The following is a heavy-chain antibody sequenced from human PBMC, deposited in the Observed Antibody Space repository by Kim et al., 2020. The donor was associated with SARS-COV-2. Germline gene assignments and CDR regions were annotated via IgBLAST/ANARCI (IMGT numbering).Heavy chain of an antibody. V-gene: IGHV3-30*07. Sequence: DSVKGRFPISRDNSKNTLYLQMNSLRAEDTAVYYCAREGAGTDYYYGMDVWGQGTTVTVSS. CDR3: AREGAGTDYYYGMDV. J-gene: IGHJ6*02. D-gene: IGHD6-19*01.